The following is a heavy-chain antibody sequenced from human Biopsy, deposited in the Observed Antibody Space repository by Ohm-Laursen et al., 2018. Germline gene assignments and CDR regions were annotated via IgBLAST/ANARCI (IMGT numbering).Heavy chain of an antibody. Sequence: GTLSLTCAVSGGSLSSGSNYWAWIRQPPGKGLEWIGSVYHSGTTYYSPSLKSRATISVDTSKNQLSLKVTSVTAADTAAYYCARHDGNGPFALDSWGQGTLVTVSS. CDR1: GGSLSSGSNY. CDR3: ARHDGNGPFALDS. D-gene: IGHD5-24*01. J-gene: IGHJ4*02. V-gene: IGHV4-39*01. CDR2: VYHSGTT.